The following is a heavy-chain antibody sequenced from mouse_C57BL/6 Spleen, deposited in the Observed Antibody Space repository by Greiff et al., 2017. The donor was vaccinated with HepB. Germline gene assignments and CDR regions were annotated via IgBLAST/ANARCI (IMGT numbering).Heavy chain of an antibody. J-gene: IGHJ1*03. CDR1: GYTFTSYW. CDR2: IHPNSGST. Sequence: QVQLQQPGAELVKPGASVKLSCKASGYTFTSYWMHWVKQRPGQGLEWIGMIHPNSGSTNYNEKFKSKATLTVDKSSSTAYMQLSSLTSEDSAVYYCAIYYGNFYWYFDVWGTGTTVTVSS. V-gene: IGHV1-64*01. CDR3: AIYYGNFYWYFDV. D-gene: IGHD2-1*01.